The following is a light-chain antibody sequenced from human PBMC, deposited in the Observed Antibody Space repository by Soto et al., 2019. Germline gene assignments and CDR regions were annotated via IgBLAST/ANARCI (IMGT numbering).Light chain of an antibody. CDR1: SSDVGTYNF. CDR2: DVS. J-gene: IGLJ2*01. V-gene: IGLV2-14*03. CDR3: SSHTGSTVV. Sequence: QSALTQPASVSGSPGQSITISCTGTSSDVGTYNFVSWYQHHPGKAPKLIIYDVSSRPSGVSNRFSGSKSGNTASLTISGLQSEDEADYYCSSHTGSTVVFGGGTKRTVL.